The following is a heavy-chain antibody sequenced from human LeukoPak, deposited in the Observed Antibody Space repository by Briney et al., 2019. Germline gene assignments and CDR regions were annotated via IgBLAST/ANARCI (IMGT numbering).Heavy chain of an antibody. CDR1: GGSFSGYY. Sequence: SETLSLTCAVYGGSFSGYYWSWIRQPPGKGLEWIGEINHSGSTNYNPSLKSRVTISVDTSKNQFSLKLSSVTAADTAVYYCARGTVAANLCYFDYWGQGTLVTVSS. J-gene: IGHJ4*02. CDR3: ARGTVAANLCYFDY. CDR2: INHSGST. V-gene: IGHV4-34*01. D-gene: IGHD6-19*01.